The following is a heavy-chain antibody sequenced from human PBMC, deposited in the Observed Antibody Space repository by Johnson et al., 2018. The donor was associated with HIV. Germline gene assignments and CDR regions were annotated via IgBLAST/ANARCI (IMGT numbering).Heavy chain of an antibody. J-gene: IGHJ3*01. V-gene: IGHV3-23*04. Sequence: VQLVESGGGFVQPGGSLRLSCAASGFTFGNYAMNWVRQAPGKGLEWVSALDPGGSTFYPDPVKGRFTISRDNSKNTLLLQMNSRRAEDTAVYHCVRGNGGSYFSDTFDLWGQGEMVTVSS. D-gene: IGHD1-26*01. CDR2: LDPGGST. CDR3: VRGNGGSYFSDTFDL. CDR1: GFTFGNYA.